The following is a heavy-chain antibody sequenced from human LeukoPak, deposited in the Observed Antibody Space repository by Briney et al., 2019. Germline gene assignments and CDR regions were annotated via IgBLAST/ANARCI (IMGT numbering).Heavy chain of an antibody. CDR2: IRYDGSNK. J-gene: IGHJ4*02. D-gene: IGHD3-10*01. CDR1: GFTFSSYG. CDR3: AQGILLWFPTAFDY. V-gene: IGHV3-30*02. Sequence: GGSLRLSCAASGFTFSSYGMHWVRQAPGKGLEWGAFIRYDGSNKYYADSVKGRFTTSRDNSKKTLYLQMDSLRDEDTAVYYCAQGILLWFPTAFDYWGQGTLVTVS.